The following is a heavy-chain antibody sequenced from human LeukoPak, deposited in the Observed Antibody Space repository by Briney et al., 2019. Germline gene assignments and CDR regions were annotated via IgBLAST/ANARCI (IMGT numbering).Heavy chain of an antibody. CDR2: INPRGGST. CDR3: ARAGSSGWPYYYYYGMDV. D-gene: IGHD6-19*01. CDR1: GYTFTSYY. Sequence: GASVKVSCKASGYTFTSYYMHWARQAPGQGLEWMGIINPRGGSTSYAQKFQGRVTMTRDTSTSTVYMELSSLRSEDTAVYYCARAGSSGWPYYYYYGMDVWGQRTTVTVSS. V-gene: IGHV1-46*01. J-gene: IGHJ6*02.